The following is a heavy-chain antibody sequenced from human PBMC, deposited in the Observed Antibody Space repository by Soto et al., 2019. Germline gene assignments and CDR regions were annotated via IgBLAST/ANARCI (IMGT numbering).Heavy chain of an antibody. J-gene: IGHJ5*02. D-gene: IGHD2-15*01. CDR3: ARRARAAPPAKGGWFAP. Sequence: QLQLQESGPGLVKPSETLSLTCTVSGDSISSSSYYWGWIRQPPGKGLEWIGSIYYSGSTYYNPSRQGRVIIYDDTSKNQSSLKLSSATAAGPAVYYCARRARAAPPAKGGWFAPWGQGPLVTVSS. CDR1: GDSISSSSYY. V-gene: IGHV4-39*01. CDR2: IYYSGST.